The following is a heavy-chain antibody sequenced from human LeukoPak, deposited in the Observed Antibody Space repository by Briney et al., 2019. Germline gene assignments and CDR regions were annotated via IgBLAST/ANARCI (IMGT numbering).Heavy chain of an antibody. CDR3: ARYTSVKLGYCSSTSCYRVGYFDY. Sequence: PGGSLRLSCAASGFTFSSYSMNWVRQAPGKGLEWVSSISSSSSYIYYADSVKGRFTISRDNAKNSLYLQMNSLRAEDTAVYYCARYTSVKLGYCSSTSCYRVGYFDYWGQGTLVTVSS. D-gene: IGHD2-2*02. CDR1: GFTFSSYS. J-gene: IGHJ4*02. CDR2: ISSSSSYI. V-gene: IGHV3-21*01.